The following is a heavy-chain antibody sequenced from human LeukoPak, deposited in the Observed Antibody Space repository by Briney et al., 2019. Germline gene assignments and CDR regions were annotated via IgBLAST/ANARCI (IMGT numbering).Heavy chain of an antibody. J-gene: IGHJ2*01. CDR1: GFTFSHYG. CDR3: AKDHLVAYYGSGPWYFDL. Sequence: GRALRLSCAASGFTFSHYGLHWVRQAPGKGLAWVAVIWYGGSNKYYADSVKGRFTISRDNSKNTLYLQMNTLRAEDTAVYYCAKDHLVAYYGSGPWYFDLWGRGTLVTVSS. CDR2: IWYGGSNK. D-gene: IGHD3-10*01. V-gene: IGHV3-30*18.